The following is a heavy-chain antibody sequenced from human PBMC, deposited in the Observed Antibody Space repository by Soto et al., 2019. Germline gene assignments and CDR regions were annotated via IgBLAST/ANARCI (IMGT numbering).Heavy chain of an antibody. CDR2: INAGDGNT. J-gene: IGHJ4*02. D-gene: IGHD6-13*01. CDR1: GHTFTRYA. CDR3: ARDHYTYSSSWYVLVGCGY. Sequence: ASVKVSCKASGHTFTRYAMHWVRQAPGQRLEWMGWINAGDGNTKYSQKFQGRVTITRDTSASTAYMELSSLRSEDTAVYYCARDHYTYSSSWYVLVGCGYWGQGTLVTVSS. V-gene: IGHV1-3*01.